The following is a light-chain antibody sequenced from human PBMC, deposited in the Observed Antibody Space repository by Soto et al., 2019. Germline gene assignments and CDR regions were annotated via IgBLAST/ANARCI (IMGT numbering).Light chain of an antibody. CDR2: SSN. J-gene: IGLJ2*01. V-gene: IGLV1-44*01. CDR3: ATWDDSLNGWI. Sequence: QSVLTQPPSASETPGQRVTISCSGSSSNIGTHTVYWYQQLPGTAPKLLIDSSNQRPSGVPDRFSGSKSDTSASLAISGLQSDDEADYYCATWDDSLNGWIFGGGTKLTVL. CDR1: SSNIGTHT.